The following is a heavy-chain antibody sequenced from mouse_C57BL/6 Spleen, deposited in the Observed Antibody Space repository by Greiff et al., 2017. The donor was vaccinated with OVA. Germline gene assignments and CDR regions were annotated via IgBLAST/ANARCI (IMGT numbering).Heavy chain of an antibody. J-gene: IGHJ2*01. Sequence: QVQLQQPGAELVMPGASVKLSCKASGYTFTSYWMHWVKQRPGQGLEWIGEIDPSDSYTNYNHKFKGKSTLTVDKSSSTAYMQLSSLTSEDSAVYYCATYDGYYVGYWGQGTTLTVSS. CDR1: GYTFTSYW. CDR2: IDPSDSYT. V-gene: IGHV1-69*01. CDR3: ATYDGYYVGY. D-gene: IGHD2-3*01.